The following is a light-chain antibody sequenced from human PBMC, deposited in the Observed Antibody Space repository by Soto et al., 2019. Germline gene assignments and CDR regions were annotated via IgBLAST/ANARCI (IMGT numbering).Light chain of an antibody. CDR2: FIA. CDR3: QQTYSRPVT. V-gene: IGKV1-39*01. CDR1: QPISSY. Sequence: IEMNLSPSALSASVGDKVTITCRASQPISSYLNWYQHKPGEAPRLLIYFIARLQSGAPSRFSGSGSGKDFTLTIDIPQPEDTATYYCQQTYSRPVTFGQGTLLEI. J-gene: IGKJ5*01.